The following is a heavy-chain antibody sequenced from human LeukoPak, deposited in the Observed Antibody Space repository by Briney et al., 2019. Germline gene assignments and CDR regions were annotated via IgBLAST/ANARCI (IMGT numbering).Heavy chain of an antibody. J-gene: IGHJ4*02. D-gene: IGHD3-22*01. CDR2: ISAYNGNT. CDR1: GYTFTSYG. Sequence: ASVKVSCKASGYTFTSYGISWVRQAPGQGLEWMGWISAYNGNTNYAQSVQGRVTMTTDTSTGTAYMELRSLRSDDTAVYYCAREGDHYDSSGYYYNYWGQGTLVTVSS. CDR3: AREGDHYDSSGYYYNY. V-gene: IGHV1-18*01.